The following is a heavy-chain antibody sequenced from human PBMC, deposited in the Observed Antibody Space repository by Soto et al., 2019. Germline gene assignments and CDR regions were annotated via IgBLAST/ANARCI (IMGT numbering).Heavy chain of an antibody. J-gene: IGHJ4*02. Sequence: EVHLMESGGALVKPGGSLRLSCVASGFTFANTWMNWVRQAPGKGLEWVGRIKAKADGGTTVYAAPVKGRFTISRDDSSNTLFLQMNNLKIDDTAIYYCSTVRTYWGQGTLVTVSS. CDR3: STVRTY. CDR1: GFTFANTW. CDR2: IKAKADGGTT. V-gene: IGHV3-15*07.